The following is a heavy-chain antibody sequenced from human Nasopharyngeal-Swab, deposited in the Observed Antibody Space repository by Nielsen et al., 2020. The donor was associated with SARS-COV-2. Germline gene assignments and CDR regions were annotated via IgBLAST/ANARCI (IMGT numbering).Heavy chain of an antibody. CDR2: IYHSGST. V-gene: IGHV4-4*02. CDR1: GGSISSSNW. CDR3: ARDYGGPNWFDP. Sequence: SETLSLTCAVSGGSISSSNWWSWVRQPPGKGLEWIGEIYHSGSTNYNPSLKSRVTISVDTSKNQFSLKLSSVTAADTAVYYCARDYGGPNWFDPWGQGTLVTVSS. D-gene: IGHD4-23*01. J-gene: IGHJ5*02.